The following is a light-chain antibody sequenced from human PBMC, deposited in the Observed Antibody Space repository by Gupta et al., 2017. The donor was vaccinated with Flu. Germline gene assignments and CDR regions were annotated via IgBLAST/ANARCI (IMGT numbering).Light chain of an antibody. CDR1: QSISSD. CDR2: AAS. CDR3: QNSYWTLRT. V-gene: IGKV1-39*01. J-gene: IGKJ1*01. Sequence: QLPPSPSSLSASVGDRVPITRRASQSISSDVNWYQQKPGKAPKLLSDAASSLQSGVPSRCSGGGSGTEGKRKSRRVQTEVGATYDCQNSYWTLRTFGQGTKVEIK.